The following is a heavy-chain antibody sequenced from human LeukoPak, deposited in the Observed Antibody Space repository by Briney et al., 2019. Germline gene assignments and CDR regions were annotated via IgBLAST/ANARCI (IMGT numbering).Heavy chain of an antibody. CDR1: GFTFSSYG. D-gene: IGHD3-22*01. J-gene: IGHJ4*02. CDR2: ISYDGSNK. Sequence: GGSLRLSCAASGFTFSSYGMHWVRQAPGKGLEWVAVISYDGSNKYYADSVKGRFTISRDNSMNTLYLQMNSLRAEDTAVYYCATSRDYYDSNGYYPYYFDYWGQGTLVTVSS. V-gene: IGHV3-30*03. CDR3: ATSRDYYDSNGYYPYYFDY.